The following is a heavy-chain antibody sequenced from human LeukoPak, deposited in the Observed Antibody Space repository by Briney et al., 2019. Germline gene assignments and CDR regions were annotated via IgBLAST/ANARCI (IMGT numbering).Heavy chain of an antibody. CDR3: ARGRIAADAFDI. CDR2: VETDGTRT. V-gene: IGHV3-74*01. CDR1: GFTFSLHR. D-gene: IGHD6-13*01. J-gene: IGHJ3*02. Sequence: GGSLRLSCAASGFTFSLHRIHWVRQVPGKGLVWISWVETDGTRTGYVDSVRGRFTVSRDNAKNSLYLQMNSLRAEDTALYYCARGRIAADAFDIWGQGTMVTVSS.